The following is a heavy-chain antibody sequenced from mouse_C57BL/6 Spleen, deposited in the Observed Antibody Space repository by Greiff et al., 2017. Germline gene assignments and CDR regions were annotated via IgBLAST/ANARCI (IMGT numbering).Heavy chain of an antibody. J-gene: IGHJ1*03. CDR1: GFTFSDFY. V-gene: IGHV7-1*01. CDR2: SRNKANDYTT. Sequence: DVMLVESGGGLVQSGRSLRLSCATSGFTFSDFYMHWVRQAPGKGLEWIAASRNKANDYTTEYSASVKGRFIVSRDTSQSILYLQMNALRAEDTAIYYGARNYYGSSFYWYFDVWGTGTTVTVSS. CDR3: ARNYYGSSFYWYFDV. D-gene: IGHD1-1*01.